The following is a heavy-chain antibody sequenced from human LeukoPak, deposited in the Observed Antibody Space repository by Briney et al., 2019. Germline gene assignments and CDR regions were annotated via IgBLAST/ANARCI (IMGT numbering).Heavy chain of an antibody. CDR2: VYYRGNT. Sequence: SETLSLTCTVSGGSITTTNYYWAWIRQPPGEGLQWIGSVYYRGNTYSNPSLESRITMSVDTSKNQFSLRLTSVTAADTALYYCARDTVPPRNATELKTGTYYWGLGTLVTVSS. J-gene: IGHJ4*01. V-gene: IGHV4-39*02. CDR1: GGSITTTNYY. D-gene: IGHD7-27*01. CDR3: ARDTVPPRNATELKTGTYY.